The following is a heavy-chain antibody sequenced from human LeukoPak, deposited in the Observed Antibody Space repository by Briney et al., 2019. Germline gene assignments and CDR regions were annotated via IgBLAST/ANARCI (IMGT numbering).Heavy chain of an antibody. CDR1: GYSITNYW. Sequence: GESLKISSTPSGYSITNYWIGWVRQMPEKGVEFMGIIYPGDSDTRYSPSFQGQVTISADKSISTAYLQWSSLKASDTAMYYCARRADCGGDCYLQYYFDYWGQGTLVTVSS. CDR3: ARRADCGGDCYLQYYFDY. J-gene: IGHJ4*02. D-gene: IGHD2-21*02. CDR2: IYPGDSDT. V-gene: IGHV5-51*01.